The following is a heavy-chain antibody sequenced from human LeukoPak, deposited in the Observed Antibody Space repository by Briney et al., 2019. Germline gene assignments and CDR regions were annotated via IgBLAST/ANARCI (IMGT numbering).Heavy chain of an antibody. Sequence: PSETLSLTCAVYGGSFSGYYWSWIRQPPGKGLEWIGEINHSGSTNYNPSLKSRVTISVDTSKNQFSLKLSSVTAADTAVYYCARGGWFDPWGQGTLVTVSS. J-gene: IGHJ5*02. CDR3: ARGGWFDP. V-gene: IGHV4-34*01. CDR2: INHSGST. CDR1: GGSFSGYY.